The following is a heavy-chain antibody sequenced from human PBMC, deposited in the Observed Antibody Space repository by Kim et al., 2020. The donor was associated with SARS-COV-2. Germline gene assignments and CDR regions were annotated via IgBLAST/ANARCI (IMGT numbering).Heavy chain of an antibody. V-gene: IGHV1-69*04. CDR1: GGTFSSYA. CDR2: IIPILGIA. D-gene: IGHD2-2*01. Sequence: SVKVSCKASGGTFSSYAISWVRQAPGQGLEWMGRIIPILGIANYAQKFQGRVTITADKSTSTAYMELSSLRSEDTAVYYCARVPVVVPAADWYFDLWGRGTLLTVSS. J-gene: IGHJ2*01. CDR3: ARVPVVVPAADWYFDL.